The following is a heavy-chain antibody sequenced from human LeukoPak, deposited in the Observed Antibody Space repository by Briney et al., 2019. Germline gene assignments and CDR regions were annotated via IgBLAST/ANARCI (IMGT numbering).Heavy chain of an antibody. CDR1: GGSFSGYY. CDR2: INHSGST. CDR3: ARDGYYDFWSGYYRKYNWFGP. V-gene: IGHV4-34*01. Sequence: PSETLSLTCAVYGGSFSGYYWSWIRQPPGKGLEWIGEINHSGSTNYNPSLKSRVTISVDTSKNQFSLKLSSVTAADTAVYYCARDGYYDFWSGYYRKYNWFGPWGQGTLVTVSS. J-gene: IGHJ5*02. D-gene: IGHD3-3*01.